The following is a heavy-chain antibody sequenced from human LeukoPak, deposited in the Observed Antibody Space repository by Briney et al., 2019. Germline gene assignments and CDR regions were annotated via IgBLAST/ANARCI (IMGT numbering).Heavy chain of an antibody. CDR3: ARDLYYDYVWGSWTPYYFDY. J-gene: IGHJ4*02. V-gene: IGHV4-4*07. CDR2: IYTSGST. CDR1: GGSISSYY. D-gene: IGHD3-16*01. Sequence: SETLSLTCTVSGGSISSYYWSWVRQPAGKGLEWIGRIYTSGSTNYNPSLKSRVTMSVDTSKNQFSLKLSSVTAADTAVYYCARDLYYDYVWGSWTPYYFDYWGQGTLVTVSS.